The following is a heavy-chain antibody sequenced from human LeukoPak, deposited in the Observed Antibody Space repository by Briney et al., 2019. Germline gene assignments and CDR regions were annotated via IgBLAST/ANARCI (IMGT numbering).Heavy chain of an antibody. Sequence: ASVKVSCKASGYTFTTYGVTWVRQAPGQGLEWMGGIIPIFGTANYAQKFQGKVTITADKSTSTAYMELSSLRSEDTAVYYCARDRSGSSWSDAFDIWGQGTMVTVSS. CDR3: ARDRSGSSWSDAFDI. CDR2: IIPIFGTA. V-gene: IGHV1-69*06. CDR1: GYTFTTYG. D-gene: IGHD6-13*01. J-gene: IGHJ3*02.